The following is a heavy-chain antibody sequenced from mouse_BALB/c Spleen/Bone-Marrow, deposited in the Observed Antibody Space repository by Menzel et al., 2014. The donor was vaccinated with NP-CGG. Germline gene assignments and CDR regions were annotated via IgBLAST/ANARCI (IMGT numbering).Heavy chain of an antibody. CDR1: GYTFTSYW. Sequence: VQGVESGAELVKPGASVKLSCKASGYTFTSYWMHWVKQRPGQGLEWIGEINPSNGRTNYNEKFKTKATLTVDKSSNTAYIQLSRLTSEDSAVYYCARKGADYEDYWGQGTTLTVSS. V-gene: IGHV1S81*02. CDR3: ARKGADYEDY. CDR2: INPSNGRT. D-gene: IGHD2-4*01. J-gene: IGHJ2*01.